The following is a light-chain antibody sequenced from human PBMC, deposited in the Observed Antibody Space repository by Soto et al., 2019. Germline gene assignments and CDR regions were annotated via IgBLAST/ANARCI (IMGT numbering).Light chain of an antibody. V-gene: IGKV1-8*01. CDR3: QQCPTYPCT. Sequence: AIRMTQSPSSLSAATGDRVTITCRASQGISSYLAWYQQRPGKAPKVLIHAASTLQGGVPSRFSGGGSGTDFTRAFSGLRSEDYATYYCQQCPTYPCTFGQGTRVEMK. CDR2: AAS. CDR1: QGISSY. J-gene: IGKJ1*01.